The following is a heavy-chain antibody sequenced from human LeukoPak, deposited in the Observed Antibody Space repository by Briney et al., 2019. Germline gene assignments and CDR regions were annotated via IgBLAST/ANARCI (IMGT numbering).Heavy chain of an antibody. J-gene: IGHJ6*02. CDR2: IATNGIAT. CDR3: ARDRTAWFGDLLIGYGMGV. Sequence: PGGSLRLSCAASGFTFSNYWMHCVRQSPGKGLVWVSRIATNGIATTYVDSVKGRFTISRDNAKKTLYLQMNSRRAEDTAVYYRARDRTAWFGDLLIGYGMGVWGQGTTVTVSS. V-gene: IGHV3-74*03. D-gene: IGHD3-10*01. CDR1: GFTFSNYW.